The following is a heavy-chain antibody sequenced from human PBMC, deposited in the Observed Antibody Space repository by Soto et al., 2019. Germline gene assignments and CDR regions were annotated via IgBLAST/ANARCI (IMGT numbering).Heavy chain of an antibody. V-gene: IGHV4-34*01. J-gene: IGHJ3*02. CDR3: ARGEGTVADGFDI. CDR2: INHSGST. D-gene: IGHD6-19*01. CDR1: GGSFSGYY. Sequence: QVQLQQWGAGLLKPSETLSLTCAVYGGSFSGYYWSWIRQPPGKGLEWIGEINHSGSTNYNPSLKSRVTISVDTSKNQFSLKLSSVTAADTAVYYCARGEGTVADGFDIWGQGTMVTVSS.